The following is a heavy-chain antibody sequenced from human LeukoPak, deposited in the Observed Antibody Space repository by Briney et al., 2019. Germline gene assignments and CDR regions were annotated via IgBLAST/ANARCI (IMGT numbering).Heavy chain of an antibody. CDR3: ARDRMEWLFLVYYYYMDV. D-gene: IGHD3-3*01. V-gene: IGHV3-7*01. Sequence: GRSLGLSCAASGFTFSSYWMSWVRQAPGKGLEWVANIKQDGSEKYYVDSVKGRFTISRDNAKNSLYLQMNSLRAEDTAVYYCARDRMEWLFLVYYYYMDVWGKGTTVTVSS. J-gene: IGHJ6*03. CDR1: GFTFSSYW. CDR2: IKQDGSEK.